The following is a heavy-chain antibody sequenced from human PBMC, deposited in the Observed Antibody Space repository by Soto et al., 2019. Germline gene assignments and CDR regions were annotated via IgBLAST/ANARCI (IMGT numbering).Heavy chain of an antibody. Sequence: RGSLRLSCAASGFTFSRFGMHWVRQAPGKGLEWVAVIWSDGTNKYSADSVKGRFTISRDNSKHTLHLQMNSLRAEDTAVYYCARDPGPYDSSGFDYWGQGTLVTVSS. CDR3: ARDPGPYDSSGFDY. J-gene: IGHJ4*02. CDR2: IWSDGTNK. CDR1: GFTFSRFG. V-gene: IGHV3-33*01. D-gene: IGHD3-22*01.